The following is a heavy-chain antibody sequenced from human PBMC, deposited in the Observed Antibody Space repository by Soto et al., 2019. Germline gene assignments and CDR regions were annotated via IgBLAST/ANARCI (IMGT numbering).Heavy chain of an antibody. V-gene: IGHV3-21*01. Sequence: GGSLRLSCAASGFTFSSYGIHWVRQAPGKGLEWVSSISRSSSNIYYADSVKGRFTISRDNAKNSLYLQMNSLRAEDTAVYYCARPGSMGSFDDWGQGTLVTVSS. CDR3: ARPGSMGSFDD. CDR2: ISRSSSNI. J-gene: IGHJ4*02. CDR1: GFTFSSYG.